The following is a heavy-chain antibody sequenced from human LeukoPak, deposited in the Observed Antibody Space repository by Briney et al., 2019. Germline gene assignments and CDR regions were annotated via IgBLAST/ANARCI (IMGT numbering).Heavy chain of an antibody. J-gene: IGHJ4*02. CDR1: GYTFTGYY. D-gene: IGHD2-21*02. CDR2: INPNSGGT. Sequence: WASVKVTCKASGYTFTGYYMHWVRQAPGQGLEWMGWINPNSGGTNYAQKFQGRVTMTRDTSISTAYMELSRLRSDDTAVYYCARARGLVVVTAGYWGQGTLVTVSS. V-gene: IGHV1-2*02. CDR3: ARARGLVVVTAGY.